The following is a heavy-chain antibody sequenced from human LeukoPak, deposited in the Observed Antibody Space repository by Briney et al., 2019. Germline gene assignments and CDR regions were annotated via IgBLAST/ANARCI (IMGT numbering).Heavy chain of an antibody. V-gene: IGHV4-31*03. CDR2: IYYSGST. CDR1: GGSISSGGYY. J-gene: IGHJ4*02. D-gene: IGHD2-2*01. CDR3: ARDGVVVLAAPYFDY. Sequence: SETLSLTCTVSGGSISSGGYYWSWIRQHPGKGLEWIGYIYYSGSTYYNPSLKSRVTISVDTSKNQFSLKLSSVTAADTAVYYCARDGVVVLAAPYFDYWGQGTLVTASS.